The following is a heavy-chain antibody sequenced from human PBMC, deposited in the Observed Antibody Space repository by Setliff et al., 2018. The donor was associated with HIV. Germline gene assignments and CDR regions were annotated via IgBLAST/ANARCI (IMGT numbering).Heavy chain of an antibody. CDR3: ERQPRCLQLPRYFDY. V-gene: IGHV4-59*08. CDR2: IYYRGST. D-gene: IGHD5-12*01. CDR1: GGSISSYY. J-gene: IGHJ4*02. Sequence: SETLSLTCTVSGGSISSYYWSWIRQPPGKGLEWIGYIYYRGSTNYNPSHKSRVTISVDTSKHQFPLKLNSVAAEDTAVYYCERQPRCLQLPRYFDYWGQGTLVTVSS.